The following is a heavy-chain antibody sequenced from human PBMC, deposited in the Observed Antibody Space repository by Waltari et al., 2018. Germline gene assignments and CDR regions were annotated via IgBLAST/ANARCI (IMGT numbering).Heavy chain of an antibody. D-gene: IGHD2-15*01. CDR2: ISSSSTI. V-gene: IGHV3-48*01. CDR3: ARDDCSGGSCYIRPAFDY. J-gene: IGHJ4*02. CDR1: GFTFSSYS. Sequence: EVQLVESGGGLVQPGGSLRLSCAASGFTFSSYSMNWVRQAPGQGLEWVSYISSSSTIYYADSVKGRFTISRDNAKNSLYLQMNSLRAEDTAVYYCARDDCSGGSCYIRPAFDYWGQGTLVTVSS.